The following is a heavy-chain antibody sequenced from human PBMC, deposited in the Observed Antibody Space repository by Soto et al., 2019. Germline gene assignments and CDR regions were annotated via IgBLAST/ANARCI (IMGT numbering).Heavy chain of an antibody. CDR1: GYTFTSYD. D-gene: IGHD3-22*01. J-gene: IGHJ4*02. CDR2: MNPNSGNT. CDR3: AIIRAIVVVNDY. Sequence: ASVKVSCKASGYTFTSYDINWVRQATGQGLEWMGWMNPNSGNTGYAQKFQGRVTMTRNTSISTAYMELSSLRSEDTAVYYCAIIRAIVVVNDYWGQGTLVTVSS. V-gene: IGHV1-8*01.